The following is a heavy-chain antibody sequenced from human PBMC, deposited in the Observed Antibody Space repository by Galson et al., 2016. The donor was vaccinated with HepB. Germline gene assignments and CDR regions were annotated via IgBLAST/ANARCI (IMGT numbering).Heavy chain of an antibody. D-gene: IGHD4-17*01. J-gene: IGHJ6*02. V-gene: IGHV1-46*01. CDR1: GYTFTSYY. Sequence: SVKVSCKASGYTFTSYYMHWVRQAPGQGLEWMGIINPSGGSTSYAQKFQGRVTMTRDTSTSTVYMELSSLRSEDTAVYYCARERDYGDYPYYYYYGMDVWGQGTTVTVSS. CDR3: ARERDYGDYPYYYYYGMDV. CDR2: INPSGGST.